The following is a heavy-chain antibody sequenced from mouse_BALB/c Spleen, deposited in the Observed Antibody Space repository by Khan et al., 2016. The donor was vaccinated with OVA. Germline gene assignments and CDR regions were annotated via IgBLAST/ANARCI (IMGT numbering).Heavy chain of an antibody. CDR1: GYSFTDYN. Sequence: VQLKQSGPELVKPGASVTVSCKASGYSFTDYNMFWVKQSLGKSLEWIGYIDPYNGGTNYNQKFMGKATLTVDKSSSTAFMHLNSLTSEDSAVYYCALIYHYGSGFDYWGQGTTLTVSS. D-gene: IGHD1-1*01. J-gene: IGHJ2*01. CDR2: IDPYNGGT. CDR3: ALIYHYGSGFDY. V-gene: IGHV1S135*01.